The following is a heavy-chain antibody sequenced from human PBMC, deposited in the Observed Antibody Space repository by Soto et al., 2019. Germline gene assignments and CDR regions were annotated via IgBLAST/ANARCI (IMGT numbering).Heavy chain of an antibody. CDR3: ARDRLVPYGYGMDV. CDR1: GFTFRSYG. CDR2: IWFDGSKK. D-gene: IGHD2-2*01. V-gene: IGHV3-33*01. J-gene: IGHJ6*04. Sequence: QMQLVESGGGVVQPGRSLRLSCAASGFTFRSYGIHWVRQAPGKGLEWVALIWFDGSKKYYVDSVKGRFAVSRDNSKNTLYLQMNSLRVEDTAVYYCARDRLVPYGYGMDVWGKGTTFTVSS.